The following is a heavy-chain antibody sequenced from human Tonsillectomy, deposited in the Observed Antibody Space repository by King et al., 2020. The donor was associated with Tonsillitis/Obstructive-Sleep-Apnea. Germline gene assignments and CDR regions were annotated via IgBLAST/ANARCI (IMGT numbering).Heavy chain of an antibody. CDR3: ARDLLNRALVSGMGV. D-gene: IGHD1-26*01. V-gene: IGHV1-2*02. J-gene: IGHJ6*02. CDR1: GYTFTGYH. Sequence: VQLVQSGAEVKRPGASVKVSCKASGYTFTGYHIHWVRQAPGQGLEWMGWNNPNSGGTNYAQKFQGRVTMTRDTSISTAYMEVSRLRSDDTAVYYCARDLLNRALVSGMGVWGQGTTVTVSS. CDR2: NNPNSGGT.